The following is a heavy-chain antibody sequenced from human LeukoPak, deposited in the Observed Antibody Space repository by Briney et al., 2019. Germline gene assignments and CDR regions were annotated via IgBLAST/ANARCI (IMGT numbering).Heavy chain of an antibody. V-gene: IGHV3-21*01. CDR3: AKGSSSWTRDYYYYMDV. D-gene: IGHD6-13*01. CDR2: ISSSSYI. CDR1: GFTFSSYS. Sequence: GGSLRLSCAASGFTFSSYSMNWVRQAPGKGLEWVSSISSSSYIYYADSVKGRFTISRDNAKNSLYLQMNSLRAEDTAVYYCAKGSSSWTRDYYYYMDVWGKGTTVTISS. J-gene: IGHJ6*03.